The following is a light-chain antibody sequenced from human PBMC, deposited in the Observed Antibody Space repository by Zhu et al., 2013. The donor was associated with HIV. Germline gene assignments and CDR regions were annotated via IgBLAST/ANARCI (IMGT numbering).Light chain of an antibody. J-gene: IGLJ3*02. V-gene: IGLV3-21*03. Sequence: SYELTQPPSVSVAPGKTAMITCGGDNIGSQSVHWYQQRPGQAPVPVVYADGDRPSGIPERFSGSKSGNTATLTVNRAEAGDEADYYCQVWDRSSHHWVFGGGTKLTVL. CDR3: QVWDRSSHHWV. CDR1: NIGSQS. CDR2: ADG.